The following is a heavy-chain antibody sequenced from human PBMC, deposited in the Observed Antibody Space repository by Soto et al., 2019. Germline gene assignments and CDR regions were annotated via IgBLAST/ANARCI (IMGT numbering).Heavy chain of an antibody. D-gene: IGHD6-13*01. Sequence: EVQLVESGGGLVQPGGSLRLSCAASGFTFSKYWMHWVRQAPGKGLVWVARINRDETSTSYADSVKGRFTISRDNAKSTVYLQMNSLRADDTAMYYCIRGSYTSTWYWYFDLWGRGTVVTVSS. CDR2: INRDETST. CDR1: GFTFSKYW. J-gene: IGHJ2*01. V-gene: IGHV3-74*01. CDR3: IRGSYTSTWYWYFDL.